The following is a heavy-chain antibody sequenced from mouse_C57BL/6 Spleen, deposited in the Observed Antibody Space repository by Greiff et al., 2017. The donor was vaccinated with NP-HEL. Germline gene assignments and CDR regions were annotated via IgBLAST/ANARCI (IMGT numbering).Heavy chain of an antibody. V-gene: IGHV1-15*01. Sequence: QVQLQQSGAELVRPGASVTLSCKASGYTFTDYEMHWVKQTPVHGLEWIGAIDPETGGTAYNQKFKGKAILTADKSSSTAYMELRSLTSEDSAVYYCTRRNAGYFDYWGQGTTLTVSS. CDR2: IDPETGGT. CDR1: GYTFTDYE. CDR3: TRRNAGYFDY. J-gene: IGHJ2*01.